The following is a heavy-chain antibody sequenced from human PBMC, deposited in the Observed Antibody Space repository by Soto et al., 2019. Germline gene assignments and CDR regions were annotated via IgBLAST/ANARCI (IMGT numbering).Heavy chain of an antibody. CDR2: IIPIFGTA. J-gene: IGHJ4*02. V-gene: IGHV1-69*01. CDR3: AMEAVGQQLTSPPDY. D-gene: IGHD6-13*01. Sequence: QVQLVQSGAEVKKPGSSVKVSCKASGGTFSSYAISWVRQAPGQGLEWMGGIIPIFGTANYAQKFQGRVTITADESTSTAYMELSSLRSADTAVYYCAMEAVGQQLTSPPDYWGQGTLVTVSS. CDR1: GGTFSSYA.